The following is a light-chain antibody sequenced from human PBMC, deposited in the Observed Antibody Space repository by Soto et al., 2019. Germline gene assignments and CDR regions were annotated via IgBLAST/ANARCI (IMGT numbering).Light chain of an antibody. V-gene: IGKV3-11*01. CDR2: AAS. CDR1: QSVSRY. Sequence: EIGLTQSPATLSLSPGERATLSCRAGQSVSRYLAWYQQKPGQAPRLLIYAASNRATGIPARFSGSGSGTDFTLTISSLEPEDFAVYYCQQRSNWPPITFGQGTRLEIK. CDR3: QQRSNWPPIT. J-gene: IGKJ5*01.